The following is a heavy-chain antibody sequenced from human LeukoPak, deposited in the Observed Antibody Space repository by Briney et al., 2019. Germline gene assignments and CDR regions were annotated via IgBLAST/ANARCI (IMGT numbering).Heavy chain of an antibody. V-gene: IGHV4-59*01. D-gene: IGHD4-17*01. Sequence: SETLSLTCTVSGGSISSYYWSWIRQPPGKGLEWIGYIYYSGSTNYNPSLKSRVTISVDTSKNQFSLKLSSVTAADTAVYYCARWRGDYDYWFDPWGQGTLDTVSS. CDR3: ARWRGDYDYWFDP. J-gene: IGHJ5*02. CDR2: IYYSGST. CDR1: GGSISSYY.